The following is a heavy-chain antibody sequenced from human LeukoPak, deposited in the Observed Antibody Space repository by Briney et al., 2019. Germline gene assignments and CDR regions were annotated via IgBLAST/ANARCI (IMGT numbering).Heavy chain of an antibody. CDR2: ISGSGGST. CDR1: GFTFSSYA. V-gene: IGHV3-23*01. Sequence: PGGSLRLSCAASGFTFSSYAMSWVRQAPGKGLEWVSAISGSGGSTYYADSVKGRFAISRDNSKNTLYLQMNSLRAEDTAVYYCAKSPSITMARGVIPFDYWGQGTLVTVSS. D-gene: IGHD3-10*01. CDR3: AKSPSITMARGVIPFDY. J-gene: IGHJ4*02.